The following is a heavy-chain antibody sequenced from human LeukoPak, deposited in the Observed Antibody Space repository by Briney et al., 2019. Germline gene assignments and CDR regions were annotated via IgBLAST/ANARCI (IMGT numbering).Heavy chain of an antibody. CDR3: ARDLHSDWSPRPNAFDL. CDR1: GGSISNYY. D-gene: IGHD3/OR15-3a*01. CDR2: VYYSGST. Sequence: PSETLSLTCAVSGGSISNYYWSWIRQPPGKGLEWIGRVYYSGSTNYNPSLKSRCIISVDTSKNQFFLNLSSMTAADTAVYYCARDLHSDWSPRPNAFDLWGQGTMVTVSS. V-gene: IGHV4-59*01. J-gene: IGHJ3*01.